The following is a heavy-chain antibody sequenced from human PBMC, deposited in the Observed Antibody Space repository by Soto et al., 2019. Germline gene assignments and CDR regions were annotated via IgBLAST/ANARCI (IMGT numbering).Heavy chain of an antibody. CDR1: GFTFISYG. Sequence: VGSLRLSCAASGFTFISYGIHWVRQAPGKGLEWVAVISYDGSNADYADSVKGRFTISRDNSKNTVYLHMDSLRTEDTAVYYCAKGYTLVDTTIPLDFWGQGALVTVSS. V-gene: IGHV3-30*18. CDR3: AKGYTLVDTTIPLDF. D-gene: IGHD5-18*01. J-gene: IGHJ4*02. CDR2: ISYDGSNA.